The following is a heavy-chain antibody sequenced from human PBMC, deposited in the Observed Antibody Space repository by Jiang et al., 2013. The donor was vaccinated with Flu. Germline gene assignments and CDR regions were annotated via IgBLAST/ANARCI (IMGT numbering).Heavy chain of an antibody. Sequence: TSYALKFQGRVTMTADTSTSTIYMELRSLRSDDTAVYFCARDRGSNFDYWGQGTLVTVSA. J-gene: IGHJ4*02. V-gene: IGHV1-18*01. D-gene: IGHD3-10*01. CDR2: T. CDR3: ARDRGSNFDY.